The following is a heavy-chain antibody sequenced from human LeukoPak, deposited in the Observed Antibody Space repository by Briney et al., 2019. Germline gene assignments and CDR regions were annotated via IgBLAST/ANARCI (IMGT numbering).Heavy chain of an antibody. Sequence: ASVKVSCKASGYTFTSYAIHWVRQAPGQRLEWMGWINAGNGNTKYSQKFQGRVTITRDTSASTAYMELSSLRSEDTAVYYCAGGSVAVAGPRFDYWGQGTLVTVSS. CDR3: AGGSVAVAGPRFDY. V-gene: IGHV1-3*01. J-gene: IGHJ4*02. CDR1: GYTFTSYA. D-gene: IGHD6-19*01. CDR2: INAGNGNT.